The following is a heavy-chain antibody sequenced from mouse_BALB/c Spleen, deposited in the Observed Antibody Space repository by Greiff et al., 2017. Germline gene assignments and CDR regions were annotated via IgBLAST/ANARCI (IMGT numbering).Heavy chain of an antibody. CDR3: ARLPALYGNYLDY. CDR2: INPNNGGT. D-gene: IGHD2-1*01. V-gene: IGHV1-18*01. Sequence: VQLQQSGPELVKPGASVKIPCKASGYTFTDYNMDWVKQSHGKSLEWIGDINPNNGGTIYNQKFKGKATLTVDKSSSTAYMELRSLTSEDTAVYYCARLPALYGNYLDYWGQGTTLTVSS. J-gene: IGHJ2*01. CDR1: GYTFTDYN.